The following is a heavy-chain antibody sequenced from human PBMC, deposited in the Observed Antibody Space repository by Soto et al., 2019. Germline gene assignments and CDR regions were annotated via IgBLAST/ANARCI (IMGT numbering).Heavy chain of an antibody. CDR3: ARGLDGYPTAPNFDY. V-gene: IGHV4-31*03. CDR1: GGSISSGGYY. D-gene: IGHD5-12*01. Sequence: SETLSLTCTVSGGSISSGGYYWSWIRQHPGKGLEWIGYIYYSGSTYYNPSLKSRVTISVDTSKNQFSLKLSSVTAADTAVYYCARGLDGYPTAPNFDYWGQGTLVTVSS. J-gene: IGHJ4*02. CDR2: IYYSGST.